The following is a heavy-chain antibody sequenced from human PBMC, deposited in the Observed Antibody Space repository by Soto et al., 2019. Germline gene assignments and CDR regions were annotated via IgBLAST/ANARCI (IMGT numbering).Heavy chain of an antibody. Sequence: GASVKVSCKASGYTFTSYYMHWVRQAPGQGLEWMGIINPSGGSTSYAQKFQGRVTMTRDTCTSTVYMELSSLRSEDTAVYYCAGEVGATARHGRWFGPWGQGTMVTVSS. CDR2: INPSGGST. J-gene: IGHJ5*02. CDR3: AGEVGATARHGRWFGP. CDR1: GYTFTSYY. D-gene: IGHD1-26*01. V-gene: IGHV1-46*01.